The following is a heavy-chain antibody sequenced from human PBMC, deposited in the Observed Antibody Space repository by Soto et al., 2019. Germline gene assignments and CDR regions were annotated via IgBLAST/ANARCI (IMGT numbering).Heavy chain of an antibody. CDR1: GFSHTTSGVG. J-gene: IGHJ6*02. V-gene: IGHV2-5*02. CDR3: AYASASHHHAMEV. CDR2: IDWDDDE. D-gene: IGHD6-25*01. Sequence: QITLKESGPTLVKSTQTLTLTCTFSGFSHTTSGVGVAWIRQPPGKALEWLALIDWDDDERYSPSLKTSLSITQGTSKDQVVLTMANMDPVDTATYYCAYASASHHHAMEVWGQGTTVTVSS.